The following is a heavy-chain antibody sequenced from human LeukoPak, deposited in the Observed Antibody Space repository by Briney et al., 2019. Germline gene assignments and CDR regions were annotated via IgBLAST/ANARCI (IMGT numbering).Heavy chain of an antibody. CDR2: FDPEDGET. D-gene: IGHD3-3*01. CDR1: GYTLTELS. CDR3: ATHFTIFGVVIKRFDY. Sequence: ASVKVSCKVSGYTLTELSMHWVRQAPGKGLEWMGGFDPEDGETIYAQKFQGRVTMTEDTSTDTAYMELSSLRSEDTAVYYCATHFTIFGVVIKRFDYWGQGTLVTVSS. V-gene: IGHV1-24*01. J-gene: IGHJ4*02.